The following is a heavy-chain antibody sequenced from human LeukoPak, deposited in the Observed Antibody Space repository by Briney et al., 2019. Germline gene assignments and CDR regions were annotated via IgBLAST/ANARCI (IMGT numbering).Heavy chain of an antibody. D-gene: IGHD6-6*01. CDR1: GGSFSGYY. Sequence: SETLSLTCAVYGGSFSGYYWSWIRQPPGKGLEWIGEINHSGSTNYNPSLKSRVTISVDTSRNQFSLKLSSVTAADTAVYYCASPGGVGSSDYWGQGTLVTVSS. CDR2: INHSGST. V-gene: IGHV4-34*01. CDR3: ASPGGVGSSDY. J-gene: IGHJ4*02.